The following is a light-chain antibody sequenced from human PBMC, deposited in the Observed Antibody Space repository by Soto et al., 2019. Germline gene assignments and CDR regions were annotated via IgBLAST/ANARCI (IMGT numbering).Light chain of an antibody. CDR3: QHYKMYSPWT. Sequence: DIQMTQSPSIVSASVGDSVTITWRASQSITTWLAWYQQRPGKAPKLLIYDVSSLQSGVPSSFSGSGSGTELTLTISSLQPDDLATYYGQHYKMYSPWTVGQGTKVDIK. CDR1: QSITTW. V-gene: IGKV1-5*01. J-gene: IGKJ1*01. CDR2: DVS.